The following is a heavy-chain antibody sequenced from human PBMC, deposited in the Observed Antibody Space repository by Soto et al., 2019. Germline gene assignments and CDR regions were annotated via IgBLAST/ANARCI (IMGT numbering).Heavy chain of an antibody. CDR1: GFTFDTYG. D-gene: IGHD2-2*02. CDR2: ISYDGSEK. Sequence: GGSLRLSCAASGFTFDTYGMHFFGHSPVKWLEWVAVISYDGSEKYYVDSVKGRFTISKDNSKNTLYLQMNSLRPEDTAVYYCAKSPNFYCSSPNCYKYYFDHWGQGTRVTVSS. CDR3: AKSPNFYCSSPNCYKYYFDH. J-gene: IGHJ4*02. V-gene: IGHV3-30*18.